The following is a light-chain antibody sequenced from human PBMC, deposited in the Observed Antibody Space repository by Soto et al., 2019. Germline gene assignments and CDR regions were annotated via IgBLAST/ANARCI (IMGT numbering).Light chain of an antibody. V-gene: IGKV3-15*01. CDR2: GAS. Sequence: EIVMTQSPATLSVSPGARATLSCRASHSGSSNLAWYQQKPGQAPRLLIYGASTRAPGIPARFSGSGSGTEFTLTISSLQSEDFAVYYFQQGFTVGTGTKVDSK. CDR1: HSGSSN. CDR3: QQGFT. J-gene: IGKJ3*01.